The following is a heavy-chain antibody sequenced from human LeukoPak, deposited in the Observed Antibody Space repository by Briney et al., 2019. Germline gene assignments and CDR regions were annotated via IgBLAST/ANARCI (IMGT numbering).Heavy chain of an antibody. D-gene: IGHD3-22*01. CDR1: GGSISSGGYY. J-gene: IGHJ3*02. CDR3: ARDRGPLGYYDSSGYDI. V-gene: IGHV4-31*03. Sequence: SQTLSLTCTASGGSISSGGYYWSWIRQHPGKGLEWIGYIYYSGSTYYNPSLKSRVTISVDTSKNQFSLKLSSVTAADTAVYYCARDRGPLGYYDSSGYDIWGQGTMVTVSS. CDR2: IYYSGST.